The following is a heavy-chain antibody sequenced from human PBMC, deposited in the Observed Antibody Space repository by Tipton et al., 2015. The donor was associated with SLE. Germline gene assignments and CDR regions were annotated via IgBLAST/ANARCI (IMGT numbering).Heavy chain of an antibody. J-gene: IGHJ3*02. CDR2: ISSSSSTI. V-gene: IGHV3-48*01. D-gene: IGHD3-22*01. CDR1: GFTFSSYS. Sequence: SLRLSCAASGFTFSSYSMNWVRRAPGKGLEWVSYISSSSSTIYYADSVKGRFTISRDNAKNSLYLQMNSLRAEDTAVYYCARPDYYDSSARGAFDIWGQGTMVTVSS. CDR3: ARPDYYDSSARGAFDI.